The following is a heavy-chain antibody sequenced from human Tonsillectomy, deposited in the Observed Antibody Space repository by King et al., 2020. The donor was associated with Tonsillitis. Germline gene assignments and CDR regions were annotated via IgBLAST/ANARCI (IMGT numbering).Heavy chain of an antibody. CDR1: SFTFSRYT. CDR2: ISSGSSYI. CDR3: ARVTYDFLTGYYIDYFDY. Sequence: VQLVESGGGLVKPGGSLRLSCAASSFTFSRYTMHWVRQAPGKGLEWVSSISSGSSYINYADSVKGRFTISRDNAKNSLYLQMNSLRAEDTAVYYCARVTYDFLTGYYIDYFDYWGQGTLVTVS. D-gene: IGHD3-9*01. V-gene: IGHV3-21*01. J-gene: IGHJ4*02.